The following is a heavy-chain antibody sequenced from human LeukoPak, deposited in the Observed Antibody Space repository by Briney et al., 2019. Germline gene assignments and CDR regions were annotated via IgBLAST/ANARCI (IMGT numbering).Heavy chain of an antibody. CDR3: ARRSPNYDILTGYYRGPKLDY. CDR2: INHSGST. D-gene: IGHD3-9*01. CDR1: GGSFSGYY. Sequence: NPSETLSLTCAVYGGSFSGYYWSWIRQPPGKGLEWIGEINHSGSTNYNPSLKSRVTISVDTSKNQFSLKLSSVTAADTAVYYCARRSPNYDILTGYYRGPKLDYWGQGTLVTVSS. V-gene: IGHV4-34*01. J-gene: IGHJ4*02.